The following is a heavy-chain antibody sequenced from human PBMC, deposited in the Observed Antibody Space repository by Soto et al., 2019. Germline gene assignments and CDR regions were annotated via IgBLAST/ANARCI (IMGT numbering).Heavy chain of an antibody. CDR3: ARVTTVIQGITMHDAFDI. Sequence: SVKVSCKASGGTFSSYAISWVRQAPGQGLEWMGGIIPIFGTANYAQKFQGRVTITADESTSTAYMELSSLRSEDTAVYYCARVTTVIQGITMHDAFDIWGQGTMVTVSS. D-gene: IGHD3-10*01. CDR1: GGTFSSYA. CDR2: IIPIFGTA. J-gene: IGHJ3*02. V-gene: IGHV1-69*13.